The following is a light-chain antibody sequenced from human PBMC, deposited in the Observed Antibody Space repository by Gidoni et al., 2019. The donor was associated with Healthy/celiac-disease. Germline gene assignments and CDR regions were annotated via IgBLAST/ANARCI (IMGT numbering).Light chain of an antibody. V-gene: IGKV3-11*01. J-gene: IGKJ1*01. CDR3: QQRSNWPWT. Sequence: EIVLPQSPATLSLSPGESATLSCRASQRVSSYLAWYQQKPGQAPRLLIYDASNSATGIPARFSGSGSGTDFTLTISSLEPEDFAVYYCQQRSNWPWTFGQGTKVEIK. CDR1: QRVSSY. CDR2: DAS.